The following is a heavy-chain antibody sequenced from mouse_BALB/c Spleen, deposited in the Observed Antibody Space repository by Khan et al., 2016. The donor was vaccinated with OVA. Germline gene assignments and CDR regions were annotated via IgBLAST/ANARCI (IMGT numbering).Heavy chain of an antibody. Sequence: QVQLKESGPGLVAPSQSLSITCTIAGFSLTNYGVHWVRQPPGKGLEWLVVILSDGSTTYNSALISRLSISKDNSKSQVFFKMNSLQTDDTAMYYCARGGYYAMEYWGQGTSVTVSS. J-gene: IGHJ4*01. CDR2: ILSDGST. CDR3: ARGGYYAMEY. CDR1: GFSLTNYG. V-gene: IGHV2-6-1*01.